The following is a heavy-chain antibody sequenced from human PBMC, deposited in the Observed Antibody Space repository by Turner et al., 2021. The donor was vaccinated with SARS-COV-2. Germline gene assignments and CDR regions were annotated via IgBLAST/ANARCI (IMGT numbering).Heavy chain of an antibody. Sequence: QLQLQESGPGLVKPSETLSLTCTVSGGSISSSSYYWGWIRQPPGKGLEWIGNIYYSGSTYYNPSLKSRVTISVDTSKNHFSLKLSSVTAADTAMYYCARLRFYGSGRYFDYWGQGTLVTVSS. CDR1: GGSISSSSYY. J-gene: IGHJ4*02. CDR3: ARLRFYGSGRYFDY. D-gene: IGHD3-10*01. CDR2: IYYSGST. V-gene: IGHV4-39*02.